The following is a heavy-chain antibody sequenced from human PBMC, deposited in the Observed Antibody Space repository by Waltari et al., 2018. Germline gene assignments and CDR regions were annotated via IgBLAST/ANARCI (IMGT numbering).Heavy chain of an antibody. V-gene: IGHV1-2*02. J-gene: IGHJ1*01. CDR1: GYTFTAYS. D-gene: IGHD6-13*01. CDR2: INPNSGIT. CDR3: ARDIGGAAAGTEYFQH. Sequence: QAQLVQSGAEVKKPGASAQVSCKASGYTFTAYSMHWVRQAPGQGVEWMGWINPNSGITNFAQKFQGRVTMTRDTSTTTVYMELSSLKSDDTALYYCARDIGGAAAGTEYFQHWGQGTLVTVSS.